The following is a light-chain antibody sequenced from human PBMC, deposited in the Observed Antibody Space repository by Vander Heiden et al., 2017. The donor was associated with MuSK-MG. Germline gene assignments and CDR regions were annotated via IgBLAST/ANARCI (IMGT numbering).Light chain of an antibody. CDR2: DAS. CDR3: QQEGSSPLA. CDR1: QSVSSSY. Sequence: EIVLTHSPATLSLSPGERATLSCGASQSVSSSYLAWYQQKPGRAPRLLIYDASSRATGIPDRFSGSGSGTDFTLTISRLKPEDFAVYYCQQEGSSPLAFGGGTKVEIK. V-gene: IGKV3D-20*01. J-gene: IGKJ4*01.